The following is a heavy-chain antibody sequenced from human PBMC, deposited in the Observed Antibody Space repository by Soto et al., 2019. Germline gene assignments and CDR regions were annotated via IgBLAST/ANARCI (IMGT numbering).Heavy chain of an antibody. Sequence: PGGSLRLSCAASGFTFSNYAMSWVRQAPGKGLEWVSTFSTSGGSTYNPDSVKGRLTISRDNSRNTLYLQMNSLRAEDTAVYYCARDQPRGYSYGYDYYYYYGMDVWGQGTTVTVSS. CDR3: ARDQPRGYSYGYDYYYYYGMDV. V-gene: IGHV3-23*01. CDR1: GFTFSNYA. D-gene: IGHD5-18*01. J-gene: IGHJ6*02. CDR2: FSTSGGST.